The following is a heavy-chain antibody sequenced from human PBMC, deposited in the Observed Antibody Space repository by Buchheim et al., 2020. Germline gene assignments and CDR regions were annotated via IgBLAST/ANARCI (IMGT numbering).Heavy chain of an antibody. Sequence: VQLVESGGGVVQPGRSLRLSCAASGFTFSSYGMHWVRQAPGKGLEWVAVISYDGSNKYYADSVKGRFTISRDNSKNTLYLQMNSLRAEDTAVYYCAKDNAAAGHYWGQGTL. D-gene: IGHD6-13*01. V-gene: IGHV3-30*18. CDR1: GFTFSSYG. CDR3: AKDNAAAGHY. CDR2: ISYDGSNK. J-gene: IGHJ4*02.